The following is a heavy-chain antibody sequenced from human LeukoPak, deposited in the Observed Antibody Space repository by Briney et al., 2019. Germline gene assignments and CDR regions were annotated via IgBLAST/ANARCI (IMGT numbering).Heavy chain of an antibody. D-gene: IGHD3-22*01. V-gene: IGHV4-59*08. Sequence: SETLSLTCTVSGGSISSYYWSWIRQPPGKGLERIGYVYYSGSTNYNPSLKSRVTISVDTSKNQFSLKLSSVTAADTAVYYCARHTNYYDSSGYPTYYVDVWGKGTTVTVSS. CDR2: VYYSGST. CDR3: ARHTNYYDSSGYPTYYVDV. J-gene: IGHJ6*03. CDR1: GGSISSYY.